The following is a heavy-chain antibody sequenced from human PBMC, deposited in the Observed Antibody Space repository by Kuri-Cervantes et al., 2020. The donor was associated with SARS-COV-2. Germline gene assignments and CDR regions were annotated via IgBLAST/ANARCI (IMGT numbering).Heavy chain of an antibody. V-gene: IGHV3-66*02. CDR1: GFTVNNNY. CDR3: ARVGSGPGGVDH. J-gene: IGHJ4*02. CDR2: IYGEGST. D-gene: IGHD6-19*01. Sequence: GESLKISCAASGFTVNNNYMAWVRQAPGKGLQWVSTIYGEGSTFYADSVKGRFTISRDNSKNTLFLQMNSLRIEDTALYYCARVGSGPGGVDHWGQGTLVTVSS.